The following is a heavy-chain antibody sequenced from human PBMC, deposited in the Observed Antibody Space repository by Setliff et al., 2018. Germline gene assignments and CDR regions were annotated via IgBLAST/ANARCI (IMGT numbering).Heavy chain of an antibody. CDR1: GFSFTTYW. CDR3: ARATGIGWPFDY. V-gene: IGHV5-51*01. J-gene: IGHJ4*02. CDR2: IYPGDSVT. Sequence: GESLKISCKGSGFSFTTYWIGWVRQMPGKGLELMGIIYPGDSVTRYSPAFQGQVTISADRSISTAYLQWSSLRASDTAMYYCARATGIGWPFDYWGQGTLVTVSS. D-gene: IGHD6-13*01.